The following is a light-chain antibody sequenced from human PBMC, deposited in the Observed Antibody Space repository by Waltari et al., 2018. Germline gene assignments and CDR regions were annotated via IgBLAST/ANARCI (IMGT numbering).Light chain of an antibody. CDR3: QQYNNWPPWT. CDR1: QSVRNN. V-gene: IGKV3-15*01. CDR2: GAS. Sequence: EIVMTQSPATLSVSPGERATLSCRASQSVRNNLVWYQQKPGQAPRLLIYGASTRVTGIPARFSGSRSGTEFTLTISSLQSEDFAVYNCQQYNNWPPWTFGQGTKVEIK. J-gene: IGKJ1*01.